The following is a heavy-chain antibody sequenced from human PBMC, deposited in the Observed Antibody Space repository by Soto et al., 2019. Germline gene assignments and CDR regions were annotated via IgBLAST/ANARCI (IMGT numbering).Heavy chain of an antibody. CDR3: ARDRTSFVVTYAGY. D-gene: IGHD2-2*01. J-gene: IGHJ4*02. Sequence: QVQLVESGGGLVKPGGSLRLSCAASGFTFSDYYMSWIRQAPGKGLEWVSYISSSGSTIYYADSVKGRFTISRDNAKNSLYLQMTSLRAAATAVYYCARDRTSFVVTYAGYWGQGPLVTVSS. CDR2: ISSSGSTI. V-gene: IGHV3-11*01. CDR1: GFTFSDYY.